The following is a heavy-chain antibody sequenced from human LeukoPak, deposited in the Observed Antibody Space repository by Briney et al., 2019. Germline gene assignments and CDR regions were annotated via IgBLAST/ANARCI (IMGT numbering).Heavy chain of an antibody. D-gene: IGHD1-1*01. CDR2: INHSGST. Sequence: SETLSLTCGVYGGSFSGYYWSWIRQPPGKGLEWIGEINHSGSTNYNPSLKSRVTISVDTSKNQFPLKLSSVTAADTAVYYCARSGNLYRYTPGFDPWGQGTLVTVSS. CDR3: ARSGNLYRYTPGFDP. J-gene: IGHJ5*02. CDR1: GGSFSGYY. V-gene: IGHV4-34*01.